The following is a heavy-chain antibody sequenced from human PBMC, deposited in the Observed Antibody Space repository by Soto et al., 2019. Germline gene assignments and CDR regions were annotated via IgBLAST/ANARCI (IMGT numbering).Heavy chain of an antibody. V-gene: IGHV4-59*08. CDR3: ARGHYDFWSGYFATIDY. D-gene: IGHD3-3*01. J-gene: IGHJ4*02. CDR1: GFSISSYY. Sequence: SETLSLTCPFSGFSISSYYWSWIRQPPGKGLEWIGYMHNSGSTNYNPSLKSRVTISADTSKNQFSLKLSSVTAADSAVYYCARGHYDFWSGYFATIDYWGQGTLVTVSS. CDR2: MHNSGST.